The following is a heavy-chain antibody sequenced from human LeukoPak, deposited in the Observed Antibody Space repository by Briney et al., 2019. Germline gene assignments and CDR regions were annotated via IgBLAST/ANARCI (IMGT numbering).Heavy chain of an antibody. CDR2: ISAYNGNT. Sequence: ASVKVSCKASGYTFTSYGISWVRQAPGQGLEWMGWISAYNGNTNYAQKLQGRVTMTIDTSTSTAYMELRSLRSDDTAVYYCARETSRYYYYGMDVWGQGTTVTVSS. V-gene: IGHV1-18*01. D-gene: IGHD2-2*01. CDR3: ARETSRYYYYGMDV. CDR1: GYTFTSYG. J-gene: IGHJ6*02.